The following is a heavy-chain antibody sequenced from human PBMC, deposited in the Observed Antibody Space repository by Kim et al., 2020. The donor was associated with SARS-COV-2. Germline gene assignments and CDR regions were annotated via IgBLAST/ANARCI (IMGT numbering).Heavy chain of an antibody. CDR1: GFTFSSYA. V-gene: IGHV3-23*01. Sequence: GGSLRLSCAASGFTFSSYAMSWVRQAPGKGLEWVSRISGSGGSAYYADSVKGRFTISRDNSNDTLYLQMNSLRAGDTAIYYGAKSWFGESYFDYWGLGIL. J-gene: IGHJ4*02. CDR2: ISGSGGSA. D-gene: IGHD3-10*01. CDR3: AKSWFGESYFDY.